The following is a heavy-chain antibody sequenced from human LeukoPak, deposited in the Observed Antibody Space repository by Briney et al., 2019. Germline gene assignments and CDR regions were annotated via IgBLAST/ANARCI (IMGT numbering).Heavy chain of an antibody. CDR1: GFTFTSYW. CDR2: VNSDESRT. CDR3: ARDGGLGNNCFDP. J-gene: IGHJ5*01. V-gene: IGHV3-74*01. Sequence: GGSLRLSCAASGFTFTSYWMHWVRQAPGKGLVWVSRVNSDESRTSYVDSVKGRFTISRDNAKNTLYLQMNSLRVEDTAVYYCARDGGLGNNCFDPWGQGALVTVSS. D-gene: IGHD3-16*01.